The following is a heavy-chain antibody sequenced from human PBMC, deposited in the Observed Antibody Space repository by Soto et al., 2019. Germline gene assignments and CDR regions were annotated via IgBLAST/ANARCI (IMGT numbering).Heavy chain of an antibody. V-gene: IGHV4-39*01. CDR3: ARHGAWFDP. Sequence: SETLSLTCTVSGGSISSRSYYWGWIRQPPGKGLEWIGSIYYSGSTYYNPSLKSRVTISVDTSKNQFSLKLSSVTAADTAVYYCARHGAWFDPWGQGTLVTVSS. J-gene: IGHJ5*02. CDR2: IYYSGST. CDR1: GGSISSRSYY.